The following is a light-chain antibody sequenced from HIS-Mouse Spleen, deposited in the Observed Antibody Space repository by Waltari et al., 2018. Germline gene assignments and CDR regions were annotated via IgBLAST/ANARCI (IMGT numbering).Light chain of an antibody. V-gene: IGLV2-14*03. CDR1: SSDVGGYNY. CDR2: DVS. J-gene: IGLJ2*01. CDR3: SSYTSSSFNVV. Sequence: QSALTQPASVSGSPGQSITISCTGTSSDVGGYNYVSWYQQHPGQAPKLMIYDVSNRPSGVSNRFSGSKPGNTASLTISGLQAEDEADYYCSSYTSSSFNVVFGGGTKLTVL.